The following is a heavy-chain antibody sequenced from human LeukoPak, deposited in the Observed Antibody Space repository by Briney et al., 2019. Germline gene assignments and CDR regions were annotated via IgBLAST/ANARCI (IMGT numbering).Heavy chain of an antibody. CDR1: GGSISSYY. J-gene: IGHJ4*02. Sequence: SETQSLTCTVSGGSISSYYWSWIRQPPGKGLEWIGYIYYSGSTNYNPSLKSRVTISVDTSKNQFSLKLSSVTAADTAVYYCARGPDYYDSSGYPFDYWGQGTLVTVSS. D-gene: IGHD3-22*01. CDR3: ARGPDYYDSSGYPFDY. V-gene: IGHV4-59*01. CDR2: IYYSGST.